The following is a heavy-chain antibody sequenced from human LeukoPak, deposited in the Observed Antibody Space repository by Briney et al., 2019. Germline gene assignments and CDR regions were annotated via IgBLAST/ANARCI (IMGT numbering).Heavy chain of an antibody. CDR1: GGSFSGCY. CDR2: INHSGST. CDR3: ARGLNYYDSSGRYYYMDV. J-gene: IGHJ6*03. Sequence: SETLSLTCAVYGGSFSGCYWSWIRQPPGKGLEWIGEINHSGSTNYNPSLKSRVTISVDTSKNQFSLKLSSVTAADTAVYYCARGLNYYDSSGRYYYMDVWGKGTTVTVSS. D-gene: IGHD3-22*01. V-gene: IGHV4-34*01.